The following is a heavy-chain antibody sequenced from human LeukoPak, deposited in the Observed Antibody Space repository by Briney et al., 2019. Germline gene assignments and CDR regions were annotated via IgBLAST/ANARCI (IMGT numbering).Heavy chain of an antibody. J-gene: IGHJ4*02. Sequence: ASVKVSCKASGYTFTGYYMHWGRQAPGQGLEWMGWINPNSGGKNYAQKLQGRVTMTRDTSISTAYMELSRLRSDDTAVYYCARGFSSSWYALWGQGTLVTVSS. CDR1: GYTFTGYY. CDR3: ARGFSSSWYAL. CDR2: INPNSGGK. D-gene: IGHD6-13*01. V-gene: IGHV1-2*02.